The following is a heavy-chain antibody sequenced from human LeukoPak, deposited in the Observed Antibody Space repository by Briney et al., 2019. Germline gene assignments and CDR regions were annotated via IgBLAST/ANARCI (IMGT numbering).Heavy chain of an antibody. CDR2: LYYMRGA. CDR1: GGSISGYY. J-gene: IGHJ6*02. CDR3: ARDGPRDYYYYGMDV. Sequence: SETLSLTCTVSGGSISGYYWSWSRQPPGKGVEWIGNLYYMRGAWYKSSLKSRVTTSVDTSRNEFSLKLSSVTAADTAVYYCARDGPRDYYYYGMDVWGQGTTVTVSS. D-gene: IGHD3-10*01. V-gene: IGHV4-59*12.